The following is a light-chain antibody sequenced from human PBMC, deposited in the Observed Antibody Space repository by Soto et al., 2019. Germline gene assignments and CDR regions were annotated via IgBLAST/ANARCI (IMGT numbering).Light chain of an antibody. CDR2: RTS. CDR3: QQYSRSPPIA. J-gene: IGKJ5*01. CDR1: QSISSN. Sequence: EIVMTQSPATLSVSPGERATLSCRASQSISSNLAWFQQKPGQAPRLLMFRTSTRATGIPDRVSGSGSQTDFTLTINSLEPDDFAVYYCQQYSRSPPIAFGQGTRLEN. V-gene: IGKV3D-15*01.